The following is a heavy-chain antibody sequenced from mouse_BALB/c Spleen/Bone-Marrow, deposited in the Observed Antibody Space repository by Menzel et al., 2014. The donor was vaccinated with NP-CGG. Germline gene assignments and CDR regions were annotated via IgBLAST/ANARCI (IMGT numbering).Heavy chain of an antibody. D-gene: IGHD2-2*01. CDR2: ISSGGGST. J-gene: IGHJ4*01. CDR3: ARQRGYAYAMDY. CDR1: GFAFSGND. Sequence: EVQVVESGGGLVKPGGSLKLSCAASGFAFSGNDMSWVRQTPEKRLEWVAYISSGGGSTYYPDTVKGRFTISRDNAKNTLYLQMNSLKSEDTAMYYCARQRGYAYAMDYWGQGTSVTVSP. V-gene: IGHV5-12-1*01.